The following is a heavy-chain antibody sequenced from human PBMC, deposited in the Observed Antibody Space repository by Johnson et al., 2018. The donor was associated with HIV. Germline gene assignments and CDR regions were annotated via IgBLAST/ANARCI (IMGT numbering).Heavy chain of an antibody. J-gene: IGHJ3*02. Sequence: VQLVESGGGVVRPGGSLRLSCAASGFTFSSYAMSWVRQAPGKGLEWVSGISWNSGRIGYADSVKGRFTISRATDKYSLYLQMHSLRAEDTAVYYCTTDFPHSVRGYSYGNGHEPHAFDIWGQGTMVTVSS. D-gene: IGHD5-18*01. CDR3: TTDFPHSVRGYSYGNGHEPHAFDI. CDR1: GFTFSSYA. CDR2: ISWNSGRI. V-gene: IGHV3-20*04.